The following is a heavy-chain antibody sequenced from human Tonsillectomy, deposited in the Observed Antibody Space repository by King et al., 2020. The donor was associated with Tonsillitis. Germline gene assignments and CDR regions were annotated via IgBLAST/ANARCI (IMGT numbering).Heavy chain of an antibody. V-gene: IGHV4-39*01. CDR2: MYYSGTI. Sequence: QLQESGPGVVKPSETLSLTCTVSGGSISSSDHYWAWIRQPPGKGLELIGYMYYSGTIFYNPSLKSRITISGGTSENRFSLKLSSVTAADTAVYFCARSVSGSFDYWGQGALVTVSS. J-gene: IGHJ4*02. CDR3: ARSVSGSFDY. CDR1: GGSISSSDHY. D-gene: IGHD1-26*01.